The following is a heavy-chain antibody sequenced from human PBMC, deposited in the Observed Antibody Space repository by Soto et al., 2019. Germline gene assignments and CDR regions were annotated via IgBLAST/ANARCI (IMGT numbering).Heavy chain of an antibody. D-gene: IGHD6-13*01. CDR3: ARGRIAAAGYNWFAP. J-gene: IGHJ5*02. CDR1: GGSFSGYY. V-gene: IGHV4-34*01. CDR2: INHSGST. Sequence: SETLSLTCAVYGGSFSGYYWSWIRQPPGNGLEWIGEINHSGSTNYNPSLKSRVTISVDTSKNQFSLKLSSVTAADTAVYYCARGRIAAAGYNWFAPWGQGTLVTVSS.